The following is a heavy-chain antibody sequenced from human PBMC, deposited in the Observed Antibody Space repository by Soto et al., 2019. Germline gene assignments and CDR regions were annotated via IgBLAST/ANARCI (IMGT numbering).Heavy chain of an antibody. D-gene: IGHD1-26*01. J-gene: IGHJ3*02. CDR1: GGTFSSYA. Sequence: GASVKGSCKASGGTFSSYAISWVRQAPGQRLEWMGGIIPIFGTANYAQKFQGRVTITADESTSTAYMELSSLRSEDTAVYYCARDARLIVGATTNAFDIWGQGTMVTVSS. CDR3: ARDARLIVGATTNAFDI. V-gene: IGHV1-69*13. CDR2: IIPIFGTA.